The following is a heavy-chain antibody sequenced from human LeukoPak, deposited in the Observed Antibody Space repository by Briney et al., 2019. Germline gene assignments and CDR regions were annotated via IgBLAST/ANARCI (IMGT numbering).Heavy chain of an antibody. D-gene: IGHD3-22*01. CDR1: GYSFTSYW. CDR3: AMTYYYDSSGFPRYYFDY. J-gene: IGHJ4*02. Sequence: GESPKISCKGSGYSFTSYWIGWVRQMPGKGLEWMGIIYPGDSDTRYSPSFQGQVTISADKSISTAYLQWSSLKASDTAMYYCAMTYYYDSSGFPRYYFDYWGQGTLVTVSS. CDR2: IYPGDSDT. V-gene: IGHV5-51*01.